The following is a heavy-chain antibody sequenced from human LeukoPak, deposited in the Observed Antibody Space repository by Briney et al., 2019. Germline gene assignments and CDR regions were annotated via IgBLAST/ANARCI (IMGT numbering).Heavy chain of an antibody. D-gene: IGHD3-3*01. CDR3: ARVPLRFLEPFDN. CDR1: GGSFKDNY. V-gene: IGHV4-34*01. CDR2: INHSGTT. Sequence: PSETLSLTCAVYGGSFKDNYWSWIRQPPGKGLEWIGEINHSGTTNYNPSLKSRATMSLDTSKNQLSLKLNSVTAADTAVYYCARVPLRFLEPFDNWGQGTLVTVSS. J-gene: IGHJ4*02.